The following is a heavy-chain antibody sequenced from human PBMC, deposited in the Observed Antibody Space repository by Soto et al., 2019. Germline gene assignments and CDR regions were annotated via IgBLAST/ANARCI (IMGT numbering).Heavy chain of an antibody. D-gene: IGHD6-13*01. CDR3: ARSLLTSSWYAGS. Sequence: SETLSLTCVVSGYSISSGYYWGWIRQPPGKGLEWIGSIYHSGTTYYNPSLKSRVTISLDTSRNQFSLKLTSVTAADTAVYYCARSLLTSSWYAGSWGQGXLVTVYS. CDR2: IYHSGTT. V-gene: IGHV4-38-2*01. CDR1: GYSISSGYY. J-gene: IGHJ5*02.